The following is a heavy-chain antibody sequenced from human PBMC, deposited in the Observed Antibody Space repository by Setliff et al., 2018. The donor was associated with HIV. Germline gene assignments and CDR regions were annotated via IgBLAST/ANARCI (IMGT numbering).Heavy chain of an antibody. CDR3: ARESQQYYDILTGFNYYYGMDV. J-gene: IGHJ6*02. V-gene: IGHV4-59*01. Sequence: SETLSLTCNVSGGSISGYYWSWVRQPPGKGLEWIGYIYYSGSTNYNPSLRSRVTISVDTSKNQVSLRLTSLTSADTALYYCARESQQYYDILTGFNYYYGMDVWGRGITVTVSS. CDR2: IYYSGST. CDR1: GGSISGYY. D-gene: IGHD3-9*01.